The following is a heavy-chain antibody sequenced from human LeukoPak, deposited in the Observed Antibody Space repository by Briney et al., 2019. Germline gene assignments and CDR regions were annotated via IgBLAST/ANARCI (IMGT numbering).Heavy chain of an antibody. J-gene: IGHJ4*02. Sequence: ASVKVSCKASGYTFTGYYMHWVRQAPGQGLEWVGWINPNSGGTNYAQKFQGRVTMTRDTSISTAYMELSRLRSDDTAVYYCARRDYGDYLPFDYWGQGTLLTVSS. CDR3: ARRDYGDYLPFDY. CDR1: GYTFTGYY. V-gene: IGHV1-2*02. CDR2: INPNSGGT. D-gene: IGHD4-17*01.